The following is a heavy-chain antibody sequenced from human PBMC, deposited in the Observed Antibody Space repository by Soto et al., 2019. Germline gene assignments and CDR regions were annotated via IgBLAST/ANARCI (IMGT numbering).Heavy chain of an antibody. J-gene: IGHJ3*01. CDR1: EFTYN. CDR2: ISGSSAYI. V-gene: IGHV3-21*01. Sequence: VGSLRLSCAASEFTYNMNWVRQAPGKGLEWVSSISGSSAYIYYADSVQGRFTISRDNAKNSLYLQMNSLRVEDTAVYYCARFSAGAFDVWGQGTMVTVSS. D-gene: IGHD6-13*01. CDR3: ARFSAGAFDV.